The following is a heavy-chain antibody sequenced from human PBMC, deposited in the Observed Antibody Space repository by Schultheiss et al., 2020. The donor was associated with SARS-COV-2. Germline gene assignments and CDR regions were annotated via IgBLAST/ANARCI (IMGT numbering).Heavy chain of an antibody. CDR3: ARDPGTVGYYGMDV. CDR2: IWYDGSNK. J-gene: IGHJ6*02. V-gene: IGHV3-33*08. Sequence: GESLKISCAASGFTFSSYAMSWVRQAPGKGLEWVAVIWYDGSNKYYADSVKGRFTISRDNSKNTLYLQMNSLRAEDTAVYYCARDPGTVGYYGMDVWGQGTTVTVSS. CDR1: GFTFSSYA. D-gene: IGHD4-23*01.